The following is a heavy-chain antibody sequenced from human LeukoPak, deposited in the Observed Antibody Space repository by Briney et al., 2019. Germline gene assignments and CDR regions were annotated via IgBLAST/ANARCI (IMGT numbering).Heavy chain of an antibody. J-gene: IGHJ4*02. Sequence: ASVKVSCKASGYTFTSYYMHWVRQAPGQGLEWMGIINPSGGSTSYAQKFQGRVTMTRDTSTSTAYMELRSLRSDDTAVYYCARSATWLRGNDYWGQGTLVTVSS. CDR3: ARSATWLRGNDY. D-gene: IGHD5-12*01. CDR1: GYTFTSYY. CDR2: INPSGGST. V-gene: IGHV1-46*01.